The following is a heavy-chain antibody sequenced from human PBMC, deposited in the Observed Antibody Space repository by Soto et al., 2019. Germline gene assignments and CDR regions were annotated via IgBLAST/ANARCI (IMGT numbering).Heavy chain of an antibody. V-gene: IGHV5-51*01. CDR3: ARTYYYDNSGYYFY. Sequence: PGESLKISCKGSGYTFTSYWIGWVRQMPGKGLEWMGIIYPGDSDTRYSPSFQGQVTMSADNSISTAYPQWSSLKASDTAMYYCARTYYYDNSGYYFYWGQGTLVTVSS. J-gene: IGHJ4*02. D-gene: IGHD3-22*01. CDR2: IYPGDSDT. CDR1: GYTFTSYW.